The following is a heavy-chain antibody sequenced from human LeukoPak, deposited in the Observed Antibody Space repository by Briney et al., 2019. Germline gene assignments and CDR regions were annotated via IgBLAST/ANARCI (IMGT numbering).Heavy chain of an antibody. CDR2: INPSGGST. J-gene: IGHJ6*02. CDR1: GYTFTSYY. CDR3: ATYSYGQPYYGMDV. D-gene: IGHD5-18*01. V-gene: IGHV1-46*01. Sequence: ASVKVSCKASGYTFTSYYMQWVRQAPGQGLEWMGIINPSGGSTSYAQKFQGRVTITADESTSTAYMELSSLRSEDTAVYYCATYSYGQPYYGMDVWGQGTTVTVSS.